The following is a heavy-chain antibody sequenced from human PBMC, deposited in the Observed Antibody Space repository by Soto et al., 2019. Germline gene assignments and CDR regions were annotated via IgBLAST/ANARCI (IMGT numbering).Heavy chain of an antibody. CDR1: GVSITTSSDF. V-gene: IGHV4-39*01. D-gene: IGHD4-17*01. CDR3: PNTLRGDYSFFQH. CDR2: VYYSGST. J-gene: IGHJ1*01. Sequence: XATLSLTCTVSGVSITTSSDFWGCIRQPPGKGLEWIGSVYYSGSTYYNPSLKSRVTISVDTSKNQFSLKLTSVTAADTAVYYCPNTLRGDYSFFQHWGQRFLVTVSS.